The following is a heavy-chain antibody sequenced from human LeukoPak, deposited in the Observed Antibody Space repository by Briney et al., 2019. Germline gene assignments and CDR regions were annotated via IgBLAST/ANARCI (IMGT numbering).Heavy chain of an antibody. J-gene: IGHJ4*02. CDR3: ARLNFWSGSGYFDY. CDR1: GCTFTGYY. CDR2: INPNSGGT. Sequence: ASVKVSCEASGCTFTGYYMHWVRQAPGQGLEWMGWINPNSGGTNCAQKFQGRVTMTRDTSISTAYMELSRLRSDDTAVYYCARLNFWSGSGYFDYWGQGTLVTVSS. D-gene: IGHD3-3*01. V-gene: IGHV1-2*02.